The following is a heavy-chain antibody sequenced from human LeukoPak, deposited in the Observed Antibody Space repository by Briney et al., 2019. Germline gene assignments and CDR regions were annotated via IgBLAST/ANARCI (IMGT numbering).Heavy chain of an antibody. Sequence: GGSLRLSCVASGFXFGSYWIHWVRQAPGKGPVWVSRINYDGTSTTYADSVKGRFTVSRDNGKKTVSLQINSLRPDDTAVYYCAREANTAFDYWGQGTLVTVSS. D-gene: IGHD2/OR15-2a*01. CDR3: AREANTAFDY. CDR1: GFXFGSYW. CDR2: INYDGTST. V-gene: IGHV3-74*01. J-gene: IGHJ4*02.